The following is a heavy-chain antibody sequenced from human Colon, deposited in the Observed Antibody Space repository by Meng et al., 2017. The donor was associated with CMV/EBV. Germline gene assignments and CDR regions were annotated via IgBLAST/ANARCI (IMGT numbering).Heavy chain of an antibody. CDR1: GYTFTSYD. J-gene: IGHJ4*02. Sequence: ASVKVSCKASGYTFTSYDINWVRQATGQGLEWMGWITVYNGKTKYAQKFQGRVTMTADISTNTAYLELGSLRSDDTAVYFCARFVSRSNSRSGSYYRVYFFDFWGQGTLVTVSS. V-gene: IGHV1-18*01. CDR2: ITVYNGKT. CDR3: ARFVSRSNSRSGSYYRVYFFDF. D-gene: IGHD3-10*01.